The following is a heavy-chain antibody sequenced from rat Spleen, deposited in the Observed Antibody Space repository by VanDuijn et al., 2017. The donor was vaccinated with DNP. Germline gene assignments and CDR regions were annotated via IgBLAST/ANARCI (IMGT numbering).Heavy chain of an antibody. V-gene: IGHV5S10*01. D-gene: IGHD1-11*01. Sequence: EVQLVESGGGLVQPGRSLKLSCAASGFTFSDYNMAWVRQAPKKGLEWVASINYEGSSTYYGDSVKGRFTISRDNAKNTQYLQMDSLRSEDTATYYCARGSTSLYWYFDFWGPGTMVTVSS. CDR3: ARGSTSLYWYFDF. J-gene: IGHJ1*01. CDR2: INYEGSST. CDR1: GFTFSDYN.